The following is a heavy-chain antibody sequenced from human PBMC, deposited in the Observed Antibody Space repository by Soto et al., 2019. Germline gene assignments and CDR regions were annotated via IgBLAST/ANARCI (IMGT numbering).Heavy chain of an antibody. CDR1: GGSISRSY. CDR3: ARDLWGYCGTDCYPLDV. V-gene: IGHV4-59*01. CDR2: LYNTGST. J-gene: IGHJ6*02. D-gene: IGHD2-21*02. Sequence: QVRLQESGPGLVKPSETLSLTCTVSGGSISRSYWSWIRQPPGKGLEWIGYLYNTGSTIYNPSLKSRVTISVDTSKNQFYLKLNSLTAADTAVYYCARDLWGYCGTDCYPLDVWGQGTTVTVSS.